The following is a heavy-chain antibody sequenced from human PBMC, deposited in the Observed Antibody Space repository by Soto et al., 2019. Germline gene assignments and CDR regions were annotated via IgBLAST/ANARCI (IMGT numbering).Heavy chain of an antibody. V-gene: IGHV4-39*01. CDR3: ARGASGQVSFDY. CDR2: IYYSGST. D-gene: IGHD1-26*01. J-gene: IGHJ4*02. Sequence: SETLSLTCTVSGGSISSSSYYWGWIRQPPGKGLEWIGSIYYSGSTYYNPSLKSRVTISVDTSKNQFSLKLSSVTAADTAVYYCARGASGQVSFDYWGQGTLVTVSS. CDR1: GGSISSSSYY.